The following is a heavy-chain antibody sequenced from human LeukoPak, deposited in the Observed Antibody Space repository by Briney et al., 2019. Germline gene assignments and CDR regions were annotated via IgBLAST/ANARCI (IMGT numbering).Heavy chain of an antibody. D-gene: IGHD3-16*01. CDR2: IYYSGYT. V-gene: IGHV4-59*01. J-gene: IGHJ1*01. CDR3: AKDDDWGRFNH. CDR1: GGSISSYY. Sequence: PSETLSLTCTVSGGSISSYYWSWIRQPPGKGLEWIGYIYYSGYTNYNPSLKSRVTISVDTSKNQFSLKLSSVTAADTAMYYCAKDDDWGRFNHWGQGTLVTVSS.